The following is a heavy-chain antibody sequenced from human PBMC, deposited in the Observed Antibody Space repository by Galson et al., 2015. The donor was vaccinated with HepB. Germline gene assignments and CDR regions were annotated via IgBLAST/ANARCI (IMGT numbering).Heavy chain of an antibody. CDR1: GFTFSDYY. D-gene: IGHD6-13*01. CDR2: ISSSSSYT. J-gene: IGHJ4*02. V-gene: IGHV3-11*06. CDR3: ARGGYSSSWRGLVWY. Sequence: SLRLSCAASGFTFSDYYMSWIRQAPGKGLEWVSYISSSSSYTNYADSVKGRFTISRDNSKNTLYLQMNSLRAEDTAVFYCARGGYSSSWRGLVWYWGQGTLVTVSS.